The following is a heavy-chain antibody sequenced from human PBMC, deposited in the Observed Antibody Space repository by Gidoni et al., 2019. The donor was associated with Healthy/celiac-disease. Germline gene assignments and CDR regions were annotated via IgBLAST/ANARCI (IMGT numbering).Heavy chain of an antibody. D-gene: IGHD2-15*01. CDR1: GFTFSSYS. Sequence: SCAASGFTFSSYSMNWVRQAPGKGLEWVSSISSISSYIYYADSVKGRFTIARDNAKNSLYLQMNSLRAEDTAVYYCARACSGGSCYSGDYWGQGTLVTVSS. J-gene: IGHJ4*02. V-gene: IGHV3-21*01. CDR2: ISSISSYI. CDR3: ARACSGGSCYSGDY.